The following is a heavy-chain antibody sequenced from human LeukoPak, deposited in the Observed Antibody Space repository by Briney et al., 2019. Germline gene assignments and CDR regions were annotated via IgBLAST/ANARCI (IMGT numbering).Heavy chain of an antibody. Sequence: GGSLRLSCAASGFTFTSYSMKWVRQAPGKGLEWVSSISSTSSYINYADSVKGRFTISRDNAKNSLYLQMSSLRAEDTAVYYCARRTMDYFDNWGQGTLVTVSS. CDR2: ISSTSSYI. D-gene: IGHD3-3*01. V-gene: IGHV3-21*01. CDR1: GFTFTSYS. J-gene: IGHJ4*02. CDR3: ARRTMDYFDN.